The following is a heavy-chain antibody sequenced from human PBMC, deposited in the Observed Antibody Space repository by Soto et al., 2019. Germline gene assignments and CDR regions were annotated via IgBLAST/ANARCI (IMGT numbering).Heavy chain of an antibody. J-gene: IGHJ4*02. D-gene: IGHD2-2*01. CDR2: ISSSSSTK. V-gene: IGHV3-48*01. CDR3: ARGVVPAAITPPGGY. CDR1: GFIFSSYS. Sequence: GGSLRLSCAVSGFIFSSYSMNWVRQAPGKGLEWVSYISSSSSTKYYADSVKGRFTISRDNAKNSLNLQMNSLRAEDTAVYYCARGVVPAAITPPGGYWGQGTLVTVSS.